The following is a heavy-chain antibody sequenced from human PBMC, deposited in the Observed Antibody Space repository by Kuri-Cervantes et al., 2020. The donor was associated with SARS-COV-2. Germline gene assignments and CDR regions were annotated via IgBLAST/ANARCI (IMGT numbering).Heavy chain of an antibody. Sequence: GGSLRLSCAASGFAFSRFAMNWVRQAPGEGLEWVSSISSDNHYIFYGDSMKGRFTISRNNARNSLYLQMNSLRAEDTAMYYCVKDRDGDTGRVFDTFDKWGQGTMVTVSS. CDR3: VKDRDGDTGRVFDTFDK. CDR1: GFAFSRFA. CDR2: ISSDNHYI. V-gene: IGHV3-21*06. J-gene: IGHJ3*02. D-gene: IGHD3-10*01.